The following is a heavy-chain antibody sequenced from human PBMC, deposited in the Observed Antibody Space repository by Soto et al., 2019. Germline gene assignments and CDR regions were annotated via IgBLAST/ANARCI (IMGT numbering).Heavy chain of an antibody. CDR2: IWFDGSKQ. CDR1: GFSFSSYG. J-gene: IGHJ6*02. D-gene: IGHD3-10*01. CDR3: ARELLYGSGSRDFHYYGMDV. Sequence: QVQLVESGGGVVQPGMSLRLSCAASGFSFSSYGIHWVRQAPGKGLQWVAVIWFDGSKQYYADSVKGRFTVSRDNSKNTLYLQMNSLRAEDTAVYYCARELLYGSGSRDFHYYGMDVWGQGTTVTVSS. V-gene: IGHV3-33*01.